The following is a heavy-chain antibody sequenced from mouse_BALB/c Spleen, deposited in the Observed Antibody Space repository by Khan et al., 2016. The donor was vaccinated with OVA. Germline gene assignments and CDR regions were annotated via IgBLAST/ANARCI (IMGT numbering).Heavy chain of an antibody. J-gene: IGHJ3*01. CDR3: TRKDYCDYDPFPY. V-gene: IGHV3-2*02. CDR2: INYSGNT. Sequence: EVKLLESGPGLVKPSQSLSLTCTVTGYSITSESAWNWIRHFPGNKLEWMGYINYSGNTRYNPSLKSRISITRDTSKNPFFLQLNSVTTEDTATYYCTRKDYCDYDPFPYWGQGTLVTVSA. D-gene: IGHD2-4*01. CDR1: GYSITSESA.